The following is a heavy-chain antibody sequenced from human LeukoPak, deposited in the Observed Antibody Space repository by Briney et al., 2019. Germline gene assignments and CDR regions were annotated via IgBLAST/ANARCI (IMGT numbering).Heavy chain of an antibody. V-gene: IGHV1-69*13. CDR2: IIPIFGTA. Sequence: GASVKVSCKASGGTFSSYAISWVRQAPGQGLEWMGGIIPIFGTANYAQKFQGRVTITADESTSTAYMELRSLRSDDTAVYYCAREWFGESYFDYWGQGTLVTVSS. J-gene: IGHJ4*02. CDR3: AREWFGESYFDY. CDR1: GGTFSSYA. D-gene: IGHD3-10*01.